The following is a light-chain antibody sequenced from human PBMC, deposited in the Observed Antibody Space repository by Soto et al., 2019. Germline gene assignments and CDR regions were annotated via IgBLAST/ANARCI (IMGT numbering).Light chain of an antibody. CDR3: QKLNSYPRK. V-gene: IGKV1-9*01. CDR2: AAS. J-gene: IGKJ1*01. CDR1: QGISSY. Sequence: IQLTQSPSSPSASVGDRFTITCRASQGISSYLAWYQQKPGKAPKLLIYAASTLQSGVPSRFSGSGSGTDFTLTISSLQPEDFATYYCQKLNSYPRKCGQGNTGAIK.